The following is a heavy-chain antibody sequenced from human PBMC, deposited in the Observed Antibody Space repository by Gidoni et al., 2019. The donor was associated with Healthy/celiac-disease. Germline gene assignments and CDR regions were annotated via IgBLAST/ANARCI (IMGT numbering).Heavy chain of an antibody. V-gene: IGHV4-38-2*02. CDR1: GSSISSGYY. J-gene: IGHJ4*02. CDR2: IYHSGST. Sequence: QVQLQESGPGLVKPSETLSLTCTVSGSSISSGYYWGWIRQPPGKGLEWIGSIYHSGSTYYNPSLKSRVTISVDTSKNQFSLKLSSVTAADTAVYYCASFQSSFGTTVIGSYYDLFDYWGQGTLVTVSS. CDR3: ASFQSSFGTTVIGSYYDLFDY. D-gene: IGHD1-26*01.